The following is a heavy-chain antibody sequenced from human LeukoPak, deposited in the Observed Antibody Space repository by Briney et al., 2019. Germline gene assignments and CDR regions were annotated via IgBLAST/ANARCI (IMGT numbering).Heavy chain of an antibody. CDR1: GFTFSSYE. V-gene: IGHV3-30*04. Sequence: GGSLRLSCAASGFTFSSYEMNWVRQAPGKGLEWVAVISYDGSNKYYADSVKGRFTISRDNSKNTLYLQMNSLRAEDTAVYYCARSPIVVVISLDYWGQGTLVTVSS. J-gene: IGHJ4*02. D-gene: IGHD3-22*01. CDR3: ARSPIVVVISLDY. CDR2: ISYDGSNK.